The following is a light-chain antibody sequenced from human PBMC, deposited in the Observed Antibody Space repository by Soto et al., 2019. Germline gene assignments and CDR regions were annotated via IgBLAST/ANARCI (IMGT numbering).Light chain of an antibody. V-gene: IGKV1-5*03. CDR3: PHYNSYSEA. Sequence: EIQMTQSPSTLSGSVGDRVTITCRASQTISSWLAWYQQKPGKAPKLLIYKASTLTSGVPLRFSGSGSGTEFTLTISSLQPDDFATYYCPHYNSYSEAFGQGTKVDI. J-gene: IGKJ1*01. CDR1: QTISSW. CDR2: KAS.